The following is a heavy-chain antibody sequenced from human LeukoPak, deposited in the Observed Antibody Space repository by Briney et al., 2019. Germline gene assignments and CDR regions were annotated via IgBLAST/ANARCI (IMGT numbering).Heavy chain of an antibody. J-gene: IGHJ4*02. CDR3: AKATLFGIAVAGPDY. D-gene: IGHD6-19*01. Sequence: GGSLRLSCAASGFTFSNYAMSWVRQAPGKGLEWVSSISSSSSYIYYADSVKGRFTISRDNSKNTLYLQMNSLRAEDTAVYYCAKATLFGIAVAGPDYWGQGTLVTVSS. V-gene: IGHV3-23*01. CDR2: ISSSSSYI. CDR1: GFTFSNYA.